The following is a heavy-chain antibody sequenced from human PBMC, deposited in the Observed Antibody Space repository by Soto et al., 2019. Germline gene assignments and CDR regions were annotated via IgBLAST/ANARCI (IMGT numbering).Heavy chain of an antibody. CDR3: VKGSASSRPYYFDY. J-gene: IGHJ4*02. CDR2: ITPSGDST. CDR1: GFTFSNYV. D-gene: IGHD6-6*01. Sequence: GGSLRLSCAASGFTFSNYVMSWVRQPPGKGLEWVSAITPSGDSTYYADSVKGRFTTSRDTAKKTLYLQMNSLGAEDSAVYYCVKGSASSRPYYFDYWGQGTLVTVSS. V-gene: IGHV3-23*01.